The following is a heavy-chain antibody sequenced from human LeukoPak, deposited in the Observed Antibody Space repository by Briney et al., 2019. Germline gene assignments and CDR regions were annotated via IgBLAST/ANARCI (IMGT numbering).Heavy chain of an antibody. CDR2: IYYSGGT. CDR3: GSGSLPGGGRYYFDY. J-gene: IGHJ4*02. D-gene: IGHD3-10*01. V-gene: IGHV4-31*03. CDR1: GGSISSGGYY. Sequence: SETLSLTCTVSGGSISSGGYYWSWIRQHPGKGLEWIGYIYYSGGTYYNPSLKSRVTISVDTSKNQFSLKLSSVTAADTAVYYCGSGSLPGGGRYYFDYWGQGTLVTVSS.